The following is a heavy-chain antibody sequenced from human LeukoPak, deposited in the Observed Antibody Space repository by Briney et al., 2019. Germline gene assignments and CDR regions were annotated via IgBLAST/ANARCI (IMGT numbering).Heavy chain of an antibody. D-gene: IGHD1-26*01. Sequence: PSETLSLTCTVSGGSISNNYWSWIRQPPGKGLEWIGHFHDSESTNYNPSLKSRVTISVDTSKNQFSLKLSSVTAADTAVYYCARGDPSGRPGIAFDYWGQGTLVNVSS. CDR3: ARGDPSGRPGIAFDY. CDR2: FHDSEST. J-gene: IGHJ4*02. CDR1: GGSISNNY. V-gene: IGHV4-59*01.